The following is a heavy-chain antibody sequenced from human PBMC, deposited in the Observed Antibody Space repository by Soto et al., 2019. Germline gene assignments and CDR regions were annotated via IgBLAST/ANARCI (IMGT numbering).Heavy chain of an antibody. V-gene: IGHV3-30*18. D-gene: IGHD6-19*01. CDR2: ISYDGSNK. CDR3: AKDERWGSVYSSGWYDYYYYGMDV. Sequence: PGGSLRLSCAASGFTFSSYGMHWVRQAPGKGLEWVAVISYDGSNKYYADSVKGRFTISRDNSKNTLNLQMNSLRAEDTAVYYCAKDERWGSVYSSGWYDYYYYGMDVWGQGTTVTVSS. CDR1: GFTFSSYG. J-gene: IGHJ6*02.